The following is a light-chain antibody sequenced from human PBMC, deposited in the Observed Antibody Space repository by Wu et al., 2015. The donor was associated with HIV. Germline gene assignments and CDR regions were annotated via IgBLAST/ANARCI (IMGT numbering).Light chain of an antibody. CDR2: VHP. CDR3: QQYNNWPKT. CDR1: QSXSSN. V-gene: IGKV3-15*01. J-gene: IGKJ1*01. Sequence: PGERDHLSCRASQSXSSNLAWYQPGNLGHGSHGSSSMVHPPGHCIPARFSGSGSGTEFTLTISSLQSEDFAVYYCQQYNNWPKTFGQGTKVEIK.